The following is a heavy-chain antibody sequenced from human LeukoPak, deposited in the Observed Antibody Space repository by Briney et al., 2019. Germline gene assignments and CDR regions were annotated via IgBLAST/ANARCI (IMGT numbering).Heavy chain of an antibody. CDR2: IYYSGST. J-gene: IGHJ4*02. V-gene: IGHV4-39*07. CDR3: ARGRIEVLMYFGEVSNTFDY. D-gene: IGHD3-10*01. Sequence: KPSETLSLTCTVSGGSISSSSYYWGWIRQPPGKGLEWIGSIYYSGSTYYNPSLKSRVTISVDTAKSQLSLKLSSVTAADTALYYCARGRIEVLMYFGEVSNTFDYWGQGTLVTVSS. CDR1: GGSISSSSYY.